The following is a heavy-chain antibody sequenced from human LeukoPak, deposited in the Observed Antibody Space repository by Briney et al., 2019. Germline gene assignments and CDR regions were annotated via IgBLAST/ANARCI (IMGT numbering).Heavy chain of an antibody. Sequence: SETLSLTCTVSGGSISIYYWSWIRQPPGKGLEWIGYINYSGGTNYNPSLKSRVTISVDTSKNQFSLKLTSVTAADTAVYYCARIGSSWYEVDYWGQGTLVTVSS. J-gene: IGHJ4*02. CDR3: ARIGSSWYEVDY. V-gene: IGHV4-59*08. D-gene: IGHD6-13*01. CDR2: INYSGGT. CDR1: GGSISIYY.